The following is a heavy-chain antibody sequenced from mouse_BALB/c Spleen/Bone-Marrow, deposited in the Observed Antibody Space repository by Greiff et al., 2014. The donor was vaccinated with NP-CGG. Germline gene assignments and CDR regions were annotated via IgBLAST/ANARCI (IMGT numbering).Heavy chain of an antibody. J-gene: IGHJ4*01. CDR1: GYTFTSHW. D-gene: IGHD2-1*01. Sequence: VQLQQSGAELVKPGASVKLSCKASGYTFTSHWMHWVKQRPGQGFEWIGEINPSNGRSNYKEKFKSKATLTVDKSSSTAYMQLSSMTSEDSAVYYCARRGNYGAMDYWGQGTSVTVSS. CDR2: INPSNGRS. CDR3: ARRGNYGAMDY. V-gene: IGHV1S81*02.